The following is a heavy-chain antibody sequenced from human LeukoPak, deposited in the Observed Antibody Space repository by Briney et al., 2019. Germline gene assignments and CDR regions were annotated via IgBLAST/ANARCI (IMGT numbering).Heavy chain of an antibody. D-gene: IGHD3-10*01. CDR3: AKADGGWGVIIKD. V-gene: IGHV4-59*11. CDR2: IYDSGST. CDR1: GGSISSHY. J-gene: IGHJ4*02. Sequence: PSETLSLTCTVSGGSISSHYWNWIRQPPGKGLEWIGYIYDSGSTKYNPSLKSRVTISVDRSKNQFFLMLNSVTAADTAVYYCAKADGGWGVIIKDWGQGTLVTVSS.